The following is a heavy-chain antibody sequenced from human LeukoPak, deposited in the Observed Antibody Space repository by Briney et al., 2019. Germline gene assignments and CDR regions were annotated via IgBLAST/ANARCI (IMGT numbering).Heavy chain of an antibody. CDR3: ARGYCLTTNCPSLDAFDI. Sequence: ASVKVSCKASGYTFTGYYMHWVRQAPGQGLEWMGWINPNSGGTNYAQKFQGRVTMTRDTSISTAYMELSSLRSEDTAVYYCARGYCLTTNCPSLDAFDIWGQGTMVTVSS. CDR2: INPNSGGT. J-gene: IGHJ3*02. D-gene: IGHD2-2*01. CDR1: GYTFTGYY. V-gene: IGHV1-2*02.